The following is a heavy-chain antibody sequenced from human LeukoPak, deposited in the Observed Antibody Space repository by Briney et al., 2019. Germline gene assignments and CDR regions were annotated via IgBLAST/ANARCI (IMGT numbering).Heavy chain of an antibody. Sequence: PSETLSLTCSVSGGSINSFYWSWIRQPPGKGLEWIGYIYYSGTTNYNPSLRRRVTISVDPSKNQFSLRLSSVTAADTAFYYCARFTGDNSAQYFDYWGQGTLVTVSS. CDR1: GGSINSFY. V-gene: IGHV4-59*01. CDR2: IYYSGTT. D-gene: IGHD3-22*01. J-gene: IGHJ4*02. CDR3: ARFTGDNSAQYFDY.